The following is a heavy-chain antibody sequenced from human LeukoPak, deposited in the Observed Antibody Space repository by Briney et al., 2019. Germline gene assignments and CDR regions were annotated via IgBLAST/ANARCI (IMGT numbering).Heavy chain of an antibody. CDR3: AREKTAYDILTGLH. J-gene: IGHJ4*02. D-gene: IGHD3-9*01. Sequence: GRSLRLSCAAAGFTFSSYAMHWVRQAPGKGLEWVAVISYDGSNKYYADSVKGRFTISRDNSKNTLYLQMNSLRDEDTAVYFFAREKTAYDILTGLHWGQGTLVTVSS. V-gene: IGHV3-30*04. CDR1: GFTFSSYA. CDR2: ISYDGSNK.